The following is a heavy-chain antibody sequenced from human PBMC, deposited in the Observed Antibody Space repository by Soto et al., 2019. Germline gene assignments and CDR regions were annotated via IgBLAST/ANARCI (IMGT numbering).Heavy chain of an antibody. Sequence: QVQLQESGPGLVKPSQTLSLTCTVSGGSISSGGYYWSWIRQHPGKGLEWIGYIYYSGSTYYNPSLKSRVTISVDTSKNQFSLKLRSVTAADTAVYYCARGLYDILPGYYPPRGTAPVYYGMDVWGQGTTVTVSS. CDR1: GGSISSGGYY. D-gene: IGHD3-9*01. CDR2: IYYSGST. V-gene: IGHV4-31*03. CDR3: ARGLYDILPGYYPPRGTAPVYYGMDV. J-gene: IGHJ6*02.